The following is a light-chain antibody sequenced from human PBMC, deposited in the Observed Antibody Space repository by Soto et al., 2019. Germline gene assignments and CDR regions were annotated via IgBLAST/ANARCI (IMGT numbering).Light chain of an antibody. Sequence: QSALTQPPSASGSPGQSVTISCTGTSSDVGRYNYVSWYQQHPGKAPKLMIYEVSKRPSGVPDRFSGSMSGNTASLTVSGLQAEDEADYYCSSYAGSNKLVFGGGTKLTVL. V-gene: IGLV2-8*01. CDR3: SSYAGSNKLV. CDR1: SSDVGRYNY. J-gene: IGLJ2*01. CDR2: EVS.